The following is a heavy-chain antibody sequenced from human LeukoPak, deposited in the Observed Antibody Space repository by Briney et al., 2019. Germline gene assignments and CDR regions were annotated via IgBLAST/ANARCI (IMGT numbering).Heavy chain of an antibody. D-gene: IGHD3-3*01. CDR3: ASRAQYYDFWSGYYTGVGLDFDY. Sequence: ASVKVSCKASGYTFTGYYMHWVRQAPGQGLEWMGWINPSSGGTNYAQKFQGRVTMTRDTSISTAYMELSRLRSDDTAVHYCASRAQYYDFWSGYYTGVGLDFDYWGQGTLVTVSS. CDR2: INPSSGGT. CDR1: GYTFTGYY. V-gene: IGHV1-2*02. J-gene: IGHJ4*02.